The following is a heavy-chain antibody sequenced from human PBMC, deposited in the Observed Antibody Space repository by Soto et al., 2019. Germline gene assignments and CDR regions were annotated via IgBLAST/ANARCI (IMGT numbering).Heavy chain of an antibody. CDR2: IIPIFGTA. J-gene: IGHJ4*02. D-gene: IGHD3-22*01. CDR1: GGTFSSYA. V-gene: IGHV1-69*13. CDR3: ASCLNYYDSSGYDYFDY. Sequence: SVKVSCKASGGTFSSYAISWVRQAPGQGLEWMGGIIPIFGTANYAQKFQGRVTITADESTSTAYMELSSLRSEDTAVYYCASCLNYYDSSGYDYFDYWGQGTLVTVSS.